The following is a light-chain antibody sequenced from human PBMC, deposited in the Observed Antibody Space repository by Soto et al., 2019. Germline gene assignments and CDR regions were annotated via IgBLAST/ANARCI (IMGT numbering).Light chain of an antibody. CDR3: QQYGSSPRT. Sequence: DIQMTQSPSSLSASVGDRVTISCRASQSIGNFLNWYQQKPGKAPNLLIYAASSLQSGVPSRFSGSGSGTDFTLTISRLEPEDFAVYYCQQYGSSPRTFGQGTKVDI. CDR2: AAS. CDR1: QSIGNF. J-gene: IGKJ1*01. V-gene: IGKV1-39*01.